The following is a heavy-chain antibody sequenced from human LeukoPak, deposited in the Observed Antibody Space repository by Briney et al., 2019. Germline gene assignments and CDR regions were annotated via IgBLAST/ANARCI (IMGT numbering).Heavy chain of an antibody. CDR1: GGSMSGYY. J-gene: IGHJ4*02. Sequence: SETLSLTCTVSGGSMSGYYWSWIRQPPGKRLEWIGYIYYTGGTNYNPSLKSRVTMSVDTSKNQFSLKLTSVTAADTAVYYCARRGWYFDFWGRGTLVTVSS. V-gene: IGHV4-59*08. CDR3: ARRGWYFDF. CDR2: IYYTGGT.